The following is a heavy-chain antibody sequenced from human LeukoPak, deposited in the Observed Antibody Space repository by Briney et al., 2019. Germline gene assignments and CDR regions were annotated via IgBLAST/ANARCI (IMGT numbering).Heavy chain of an antibody. V-gene: IGHV4-30-2*01. CDR2: IYHSGST. CDR1: GGSISSGGYY. CDR3: ARSCGGWN. J-gene: IGHJ4*02. Sequence: SETLSLTCTVSGGSISSGGYYWSWIRQPPGKGLEWIGYIYHSGSTYYNPSLKSRVTISVDRSKNQFSLKLSSVTAADTAVYYCARSCGGWNWGQGTLVTVSS. D-gene: IGHD6-19*01.